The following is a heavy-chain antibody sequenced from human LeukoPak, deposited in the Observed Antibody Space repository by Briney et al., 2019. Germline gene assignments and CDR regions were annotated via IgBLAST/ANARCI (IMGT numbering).Heavy chain of an antibody. V-gene: IGHV3-7*01. J-gene: IGHJ5*02. CDR1: GFSIGTYW. D-gene: IGHD3-10*01. CDR3: ARTQLNGSRAP. CDR2: INQDGSGK. Sequence: PGGSLRLSCAASGFSIGTYWMTWARQVPGKGLEWVANINQDGSGKSYVDSVKGRFTISRDNAKNSLYLQMNGLRADDTAVYCCARTQLNGSRAPWGQGTLVTVSS.